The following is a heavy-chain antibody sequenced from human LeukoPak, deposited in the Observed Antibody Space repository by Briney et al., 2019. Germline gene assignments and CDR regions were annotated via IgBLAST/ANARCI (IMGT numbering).Heavy chain of an antibody. CDR2: IKQDGSEK. Sequence: PGGSLRLSCAASGFTFSSYWMSWVRQAPGKGLEWVANIKQDGSEKYYVDSVKGRFTISRDNAKNSLYLQMNSLRAEDTAVYYCAGDRGGSYQRAFDIWGQGTMVTVSS. J-gene: IGHJ3*02. D-gene: IGHD1-26*01. V-gene: IGHV3-7*01. CDR1: GFTFSSYW. CDR3: AGDRGGSYQRAFDI.